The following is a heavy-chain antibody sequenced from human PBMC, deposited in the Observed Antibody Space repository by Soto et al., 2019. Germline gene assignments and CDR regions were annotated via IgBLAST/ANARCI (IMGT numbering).Heavy chain of an antibody. Sequence: VASVKVSCKASGYTFTSYYMHWVRQAPGQGLEWMGIINPSGGSTSYAQKFQGRVTMTRDTSTSTVYMELSSLRSEDTAVYYCARDLYYYDSSGSGSFDYWGQGTLVTVSS. V-gene: IGHV1-46*01. CDR1: GYTFTSYY. CDR3: ARDLYYYDSSGSGSFDY. CDR2: INPSGGST. J-gene: IGHJ4*02. D-gene: IGHD3-22*01.